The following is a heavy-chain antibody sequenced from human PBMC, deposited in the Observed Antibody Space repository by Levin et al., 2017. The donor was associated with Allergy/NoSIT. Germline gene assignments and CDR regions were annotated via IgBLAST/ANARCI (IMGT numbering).Heavy chain of an antibody. CDR3: AKTTLAGRDIAVAGGFDY. J-gene: IGHJ4*02. Sequence: GGSLRLSCAASGFTFDEHAMHWVRQAPGKGLEWVSGISWNSGSMGYADSVKGRFTISRDNAKNSLYLQMNNLRAEDTAFYYCAKTTLAGRDIAVAGGFDYWGQGTLVTVSS. D-gene: IGHD6-13*01. CDR2: ISWNSGSM. CDR1: GFTFDEHA. V-gene: IGHV3-9*01.